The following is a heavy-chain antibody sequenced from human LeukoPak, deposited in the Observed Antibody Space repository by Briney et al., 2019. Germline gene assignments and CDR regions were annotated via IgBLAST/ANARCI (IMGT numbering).Heavy chain of an antibody. CDR1: GGTFSSYA. V-gene: IGHV1-69*13. CDR3: ARGRSVLRFLES. Sequence: ASVKVSCKASGGTFSSYAINGVRQAPGQGLEWMGGIIPIFGTANYAQKFQGRVTITADESTSTAYMELSSLRSEDTAVYYCARGRSVLRFLESWGQGTLVTVSS. J-gene: IGHJ4*02. D-gene: IGHD3-3*01. CDR2: IIPIFGTA.